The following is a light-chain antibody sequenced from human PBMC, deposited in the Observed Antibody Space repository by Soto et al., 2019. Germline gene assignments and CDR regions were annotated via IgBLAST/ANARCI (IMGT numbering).Light chain of an antibody. J-gene: IGLJ1*01. CDR2: EGS. Sequence: QSALTQPASVSGSPGQSITISCTGTSIDVGSYNLVSWYQQHPGKAPKLMIYEGSKRPSGVSNRFSGSKSGNTASLTISGLQAEDEADYYCCSYAGSSIPYVFGTGTKLTVL. CDR1: SIDVGSYNL. CDR3: CSYAGSSIPYV. V-gene: IGLV2-23*01.